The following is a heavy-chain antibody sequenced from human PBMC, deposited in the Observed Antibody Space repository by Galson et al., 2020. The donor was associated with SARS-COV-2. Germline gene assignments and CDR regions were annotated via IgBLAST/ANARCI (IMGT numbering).Heavy chain of an antibody. V-gene: IGHV4-59*08. J-gene: IGHJ4*02. CDR2: SYYSAST. D-gene: IGHD4-17*01. CDR1: GGSISSYC. CDR3: SSTVSYGDGYVY. Sequence: SETLSLTCTVSGGSISSYCWSWSRQPPRKGLEWMGYSYYSASTNYNPSLKRRVTISVDTSKNQFALTLSSVTAADTAAYYCSSTVSYGDGYVYWGQGTLVTVSS.